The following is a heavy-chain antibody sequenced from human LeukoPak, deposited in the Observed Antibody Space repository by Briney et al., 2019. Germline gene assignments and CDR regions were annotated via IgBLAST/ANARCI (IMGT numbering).Heavy chain of an antibody. J-gene: IGHJ2*01. Sequence: WEPLSLTCSVCGRSISSYCWRWIRQPPGKGLEWVGYIYYSESTNYNPSLKSRVTISVDTSNNQFSQKPSSLTAADTAVYYCARAVSSRTNWYFDLWGHGTLVTVSS. CDR2: IYYSEST. D-gene: IGHD2-2*01. CDR1: GRSISSYC. V-gene: IGHV4-59*01. CDR3: ARAVSSRTNWYFDL.